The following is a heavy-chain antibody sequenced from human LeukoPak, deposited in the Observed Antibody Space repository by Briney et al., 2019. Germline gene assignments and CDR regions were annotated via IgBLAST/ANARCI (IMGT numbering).Heavy chain of an antibody. Sequence: PGGSLRLSCAASGFTVSSNYMSWVRQAPGKGLEWVSVIYNGGSTYYADSVKGRFTISRDNSKNTLYLQMNSLRAEDTAVYYCAKNTIPYYFDYWGQGTLVTVSS. CDR1: GFTVSSNY. CDR2: IYNGGST. D-gene: IGHD3-3*01. J-gene: IGHJ4*02. CDR3: AKNTIPYYFDY. V-gene: IGHV3-66*01.